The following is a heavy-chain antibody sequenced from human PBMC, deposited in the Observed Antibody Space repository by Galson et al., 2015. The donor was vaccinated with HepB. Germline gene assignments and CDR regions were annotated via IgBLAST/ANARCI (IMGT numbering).Heavy chain of an antibody. V-gene: IGHV4-30-4*01. D-gene: IGHD3-22*01. CDR3: ARGRGYYDSHKNYYFDY. CDR2: IYYSGST. Sequence: LSLTCTVSGGSISSGDYYWSWIRQPPGKGLEWIGYIYYSGSTYYNPSLKSRVTISVDTSKNQFSLKLSSVTAADTAVYYCARGRGYYDSHKNYYFDYWGQGTLVTVSS. J-gene: IGHJ4*02. CDR1: GGSISSGDYY.